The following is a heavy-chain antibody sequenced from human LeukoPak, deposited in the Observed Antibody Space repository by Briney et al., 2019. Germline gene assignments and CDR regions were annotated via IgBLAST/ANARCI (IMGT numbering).Heavy chain of an antibody. CDR3: ARDIGVSQFDY. D-gene: IGHD3-10*01. CDR2: ISGYNGRT. J-gene: IGHJ4*02. Sequence: ASVKVSCKTSGYSFTSYGISWVRQAPGQGLEWLGWISGYNGRTDYSQKPQGRVTMTTDTSTSTAYMELRSLTSDDTAMYYCARDIGVSQFDYWGQGTLVTVSS. CDR1: GYSFTSYG. V-gene: IGHV1-18*01.